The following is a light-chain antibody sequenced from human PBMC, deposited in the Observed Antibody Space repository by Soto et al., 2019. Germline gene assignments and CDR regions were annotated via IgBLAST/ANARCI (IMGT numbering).Light chain of an antibody. Sequence: IVMTQSPGTLSVSPWERATLSCRAGQGVSSNLAWYQQKPGQAPRLLIYGASTRATGIPARFSGSGSGTEFTLTISSLQSEDFAVYHCQQYNNWPSLFGQGTKVDIK. CDR2: GAS. V-gene: IGKV3-15*01. CDR3: QQYNNWPSL. J-gene: IGKJ1*01. CDR1: QGVSSN.